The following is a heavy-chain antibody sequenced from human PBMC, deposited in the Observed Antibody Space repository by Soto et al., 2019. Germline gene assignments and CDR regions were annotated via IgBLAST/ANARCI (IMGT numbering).Heavy chain of an antibody. D-gene: IGHD4-4*01. V-gene: IGHV3-30*18. CDR3: AKVEKRLTVTTYYFDY. Sequence: GGSLRLSFAASGLTLVSYGLHWFRRPQAKGRGWGAVISYDGSNKYYADSVKGRFTISRDNSKNTLYLQMNSLRAEDTAVYYCAKVEKRLTVTTYYFDYWGQGTLVTVSS. J-gene: IGHJ4*02. CDR1: GLTLVSYG. CDR2: ISYDGSNK.